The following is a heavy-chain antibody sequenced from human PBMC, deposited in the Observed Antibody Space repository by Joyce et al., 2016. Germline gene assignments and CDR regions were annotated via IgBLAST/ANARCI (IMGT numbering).Heavy chain of an antibody. V-gene: IGHV3-21*02. CDR1: GFTFSTSS. CDR2: ISSDSTYI. Sequence: EVQLVVSGGGLVKPGGSLRISCAASGFTFSTSSRSWFRRAPGRGLEWVSAISSDSTYIFYADAVKGRFTVARDNAKNSLYLQMNSLRAEDTAVFFCARGGIVYDYSMDLWGQGTTVTVSS. CDR3: ARGGIVYDYSMDL. D-gene: IGHD3-22*01. J-gene: IGHJ6*02.